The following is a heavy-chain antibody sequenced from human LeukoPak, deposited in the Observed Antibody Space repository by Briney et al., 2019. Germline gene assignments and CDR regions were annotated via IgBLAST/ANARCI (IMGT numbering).Heavy chain of an antibody. V-gene: IGHV4-4*02. D-gene: IGHD3-10*01. J-gene: IGHJ5*02. CDR3: ARQPWGIRGVQRRGWFDP. CDR2: INHSGST. Sequence: SETLSLTCAVSGGSISSTNWWSWVRQPPGKGLEWIGEINHSGSTNHNPSLKSRISISLDTSKNQFSLKLSSVTAADTALYYCARQPWGIRGVQRRGWFDPWGQGTLVTVSS. CDR1: GGSISSTNW.